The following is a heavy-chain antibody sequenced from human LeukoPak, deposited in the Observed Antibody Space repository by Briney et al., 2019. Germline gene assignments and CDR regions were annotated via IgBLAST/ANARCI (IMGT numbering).Heavy chain of an antibody. Sequence: ASVKVSCKASGYTFTSYGISWVRQAPGQGLEWIGWISAYNGNTNYAQKLQGRVTMTTDTSTSTAYMELRSLRSDDTAVYYCAGGDCYDSSGYSYYFDYWGQGTLVTVSS. CDR2: ISAYNGNT. J-gene: IGHJ4*02. D-gene: IGHD3-22*01. CDR3: AGGDCYDSSGYSYYFDY. V-gene: IGHV1-18*01. CDR1: GYTFTSYG.